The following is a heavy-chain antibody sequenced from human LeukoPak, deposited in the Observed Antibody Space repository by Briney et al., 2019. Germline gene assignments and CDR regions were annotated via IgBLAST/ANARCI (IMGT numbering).Heavy chain of an antibody. CDR2: INHSGST. V-gene: IGHV4-34*01. CDR1: GGSFSGYY. CDR3: ARGLPTYYYDSSGYYRRHGYFQH. D-gene: IGHD3-22*01. Sequence: PSETLSFTCAVYGGSFSGYYWSWIRQPPGKGLEWIGEINHSGSTNYNPSLKSRVTISVDTSKNQFSLKLSSVTAADTAVYYCARGLPTYYYDSSGYYRRHGYFQHWGQGTLVTVSS. J-gene: IGHJ1*01.